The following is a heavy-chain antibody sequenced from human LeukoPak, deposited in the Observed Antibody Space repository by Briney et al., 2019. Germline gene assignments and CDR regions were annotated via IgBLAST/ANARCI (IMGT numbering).Heavy chain of an antibody. CDR3: AKGSFYCSSNSCPQYYYYMDV. J-gene: IGHJ6*03. V-gene: IGHV3-23*01. D-gene: IGHD2-2*01. CDR2: ISSSSSYI. Sequence: GGSLRLSCAASGFTFSSYAMSWVRQAPGKGLEWVSSISSSSSYIYYADFVKGRFTISRDDSRSALDLQMSSLRVEDTAVYYCAKGSFYCSSNSCPQYYYYMDVWGKGTTVTVSS. CDR1: GFTFSSYA.